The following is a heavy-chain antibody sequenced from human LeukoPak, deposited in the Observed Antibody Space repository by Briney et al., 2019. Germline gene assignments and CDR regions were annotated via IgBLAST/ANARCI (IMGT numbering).Heavy chain of an antibody. Sequence: ASVKVSCKASGGTFSSYAISWVRQAPGQGLEWMGGIIPIFGAANYAQKFQGRVTITADKSTSTAYMELSSLRSEDTAVYYCARDDYDILTGYPNWFDPWGQGTLVTVSS. CDR3: ARDDYDILTGYPNWFDP. V-gene: IGHV1-69*06. J-gene: IGHJ5*02. CDR2: IIPIFGAA. D-gene: IGHD3-9*01. CDR1: GGTFSSYA.